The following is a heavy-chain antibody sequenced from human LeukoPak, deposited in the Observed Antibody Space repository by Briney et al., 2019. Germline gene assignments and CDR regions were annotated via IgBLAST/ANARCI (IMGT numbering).Heavy chain of an antibody. D-gene: IGHD6-13*01. CDR2: IYSGGST. CDR3: ARALWSSLPCFDY. Sequence: GGSLRLSCAASGFTVSSNYMSWVRQAPGKGLEWVSVIYSGGSTYYADSVKGRFTISRDNSKNTLYLQMNSLRAEDTAVYYCARALWSSLPCFDYWGQGTLVTVSS. CDR1: GFTVSSNY. J-gene: IGHJ4*02. V-gene: IGHV3-53*01.